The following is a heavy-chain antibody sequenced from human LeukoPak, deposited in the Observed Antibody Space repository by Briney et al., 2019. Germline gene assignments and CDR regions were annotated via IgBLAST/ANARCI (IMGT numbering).Heavy chain of an antibody. CDR3: ARSGIQLSDAFDI. V-gene: IGHV3-21*01. D-gene: IGHD5-18*01. J-gene: IGHJ3*02. CDR2: ISSSSSYI. CDR1: GFTFSSYS. Sequence: GGSLRLPCAASGFTFSSYSMNWVRQAPGKGLEWVSSISSSSSYIYYADSVKGRFTISRDNAKNSLYLQMNSLRAEDTAVYYCARSGIQLSDAFDIWGQGTMVTVSS.